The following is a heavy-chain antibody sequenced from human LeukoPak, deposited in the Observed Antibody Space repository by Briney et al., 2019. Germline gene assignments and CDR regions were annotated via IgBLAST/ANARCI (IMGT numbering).Heavy chain of an antibody. D-gene: IGHD3-3*01. CDR1: GLPFSSYA. V-gene: IGHV3-23*01. Sequence: GGSLLLSCGASGLPFSSYAMSWVRQAPGKGLEGVSAISGSGGSTYYADSVKGRFTISRDNSKNTLYLQMNSLRAEDTAVYYCAKGPAKNDFWTQEVWGQGTLVTVSS. CDR2: ISGSGGST. CDR3: AKGPAKNDFWTQEV. J-gene: IGHJ4*02.